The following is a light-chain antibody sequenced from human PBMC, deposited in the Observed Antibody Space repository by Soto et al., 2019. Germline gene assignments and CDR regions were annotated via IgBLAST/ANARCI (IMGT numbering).Light chain of an antibody. CDR2: DDS. J-gene: IGLJ3*02. Sequence: SYELTQPPSVSVAPGQTARITCGGDNIGSKSVHWYRQRPGQAPVLVVFDDSDQPSGIPERFSGSNSGKTATLTISRVEGGDEADYYCQVWASDSDNWVFGGGTKLTVL. V-gene: IGLV3-21*02. CDR1: NIGSKS. CDR3: QVWASDSDNWV.